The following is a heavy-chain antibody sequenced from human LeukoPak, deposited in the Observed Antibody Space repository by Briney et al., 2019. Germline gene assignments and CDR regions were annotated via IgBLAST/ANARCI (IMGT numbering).Heavy chain of an antibody. CDR3: ARDKNYYDSSGRRKVTDY. CDR1: GFTFSSYE. CDR2: ISSSGNTI. Sequence: PGGSLRLSCAASGFTFSSYEMNWVRQAPGEGLEWVSYISSSGNTIYYADSVKGRFTISRDNAKNSLYLQMNSLRAEDTAIYYCARDKNYYDSSGRRKVTDYWGQGTLVTVSS. D-gene: IGHD3-22*01. J-gene: IGHJ4*02. V-gene: IGHV3-48*03.